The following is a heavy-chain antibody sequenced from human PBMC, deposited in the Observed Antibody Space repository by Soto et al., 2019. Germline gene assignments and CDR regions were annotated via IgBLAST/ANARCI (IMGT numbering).Heavy chain of an antibody. J-gene: IGHJ3*02. CDR1: GYTFTGYY. CDR3: ARVGGEYCTNGVCLEDAFDI. D-gene: IGHD2-8*01. CDR2: INPNSGGT. V-gene: IGHV1-2*04. Sequence: ASVKVSCKASGYTFTGYYMHWVRQAPGQGLEWMGWINPNSGGTNYAQKFQGWVTMTRDTSISTAYMELSRLRSDDTAVYYCARVGGEYCTNGVCLEDAFDIWGQGTMVT.